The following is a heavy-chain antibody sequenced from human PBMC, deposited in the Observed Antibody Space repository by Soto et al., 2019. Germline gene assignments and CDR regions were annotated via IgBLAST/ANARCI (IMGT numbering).Heavy chain of an antibody. CDR1: GFTFSSYE. CDR2: ISSSGSTI. D-gene: IGHD2-15*01. J-gene: IGHJ4*02. V-gene: IGHV3-48*03. Sequence: PGGSLRLSCAASGFTFSSYEMNWVRQAPGKGLEWVSYISSSGSTIYYADSVKGRFTISRDNAKNSLYLQMNSLRAEDTAVYYCAVAPGGNLFFVGYWGQGTLVTVSS. CDR3: AVAPGGNLFFVGY.